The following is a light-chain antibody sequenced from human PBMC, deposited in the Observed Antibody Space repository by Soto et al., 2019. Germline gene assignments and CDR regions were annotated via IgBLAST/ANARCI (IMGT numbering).Light chain of an antibody. CDR2: GAS. V-gene: IGKV4-1*01. CDR1: QNIETY. CDR3: QQYYSIPFT. Sequence: DIQMTQSPSSLSASVGDSVTITCRASQNIETYLNWYQVKPGHPPKLLIYGASTRASGVPDRFSGSGSGTDFTLTISSLQAEDVAVYYCQQYYSIPFTFGQGTKVDI. J-gene: IGKJ2*01.